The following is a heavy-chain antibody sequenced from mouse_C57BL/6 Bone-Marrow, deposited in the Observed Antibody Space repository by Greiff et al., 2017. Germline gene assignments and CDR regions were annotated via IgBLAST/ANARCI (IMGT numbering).Heavy chain of an antibody. V-gene: IGHV2-3*01. J-gene: IGHJ4*01. CDR2: IWGDGST. CDR3: ANQGNYAMDN. D-gene: IGHD2-14*01. Sequence: VQRVESGPGLVAPSQSLSITCTVSGFSLTSYGVSWVRQPPGKGLEWLGVIWGDGSTNYHSALISMLSISQDNSKSQVCLKLNSLQTDDTATYYCANQGNYAMDNWGQGTSVTVSS. CDR1: GFSLTSYG.